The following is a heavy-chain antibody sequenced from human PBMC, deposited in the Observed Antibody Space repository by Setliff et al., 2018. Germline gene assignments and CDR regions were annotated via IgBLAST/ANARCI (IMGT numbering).Heavy chain of an antibody. CDR2: IYHSGST. D-gene: IGHD6-6*01. CDR3: ARHVFGSSSRFYNWFDP. Sequence: KTSETLSLTCAVSGYSISSGYYWGWIRQPPGKGLEWIGSIYHSGSTYYNPSLKSRVTISVDTSKNQFSLKPTSVTAADTAVYYCARHVFGSSSRFYNWFDPWGQGTLVTVSS. CDR1: GYSISSGYY. J-gene: IGHJ5*02. V-gene: IGHV4-38-2*01.